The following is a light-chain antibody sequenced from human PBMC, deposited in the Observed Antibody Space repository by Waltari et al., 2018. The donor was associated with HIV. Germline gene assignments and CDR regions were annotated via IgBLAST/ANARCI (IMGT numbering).Light chain of an antibody. J-gene: IGKJ1*01. Sequence: DILLTQSPASLSASVGDRVRITCRAGQGIRNSLSWYQQKPGKAPTLLVFDASRLKSGLPSYLSGGGSGAVFTLTISSLQTEDFAVYYCQQYYTMPRTFGQGTKV. V-gene: IGKV1-NL1*01. CDR3: QQYYTMPRT. CDR1: QGIRNS. CDR2: DAS.